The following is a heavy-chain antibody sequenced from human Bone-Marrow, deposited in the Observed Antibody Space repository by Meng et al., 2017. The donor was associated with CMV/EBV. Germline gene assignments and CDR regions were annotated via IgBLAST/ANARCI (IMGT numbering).Heavy chain of an antibody. V-gene: IGHV4-61*01. CDR2: IYYSGST. Sequence: SDTLSLTCTVSGGSVSSGSYYWSWIRQPPGKGLEWIAYIYYSGSTNYNPSLKSRVTISVDTSKNQFSLKLSSVTAADTAVYYCARYYYDNSGYYRTRSFDNWGQGTLVTVSS. CDR3: ARYYYDNSGYYRTRSFDN. J-gene: IGHJ4*02. D-gene: IGHD3-22*01. CDR1: GGSVSSGSYY.